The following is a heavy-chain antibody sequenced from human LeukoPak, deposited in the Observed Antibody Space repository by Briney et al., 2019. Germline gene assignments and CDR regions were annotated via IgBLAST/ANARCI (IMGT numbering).Heavy chain of an antibody. CDR3: ARAVRSSFDY. CDR2: INHSGST. V-gene: IGHV4-34*01. D-gene: IGHD6-13*01. CDR1: GGSFSGYY. J-gene: IGHJ4*02. Sequence: SETLSLTCAVYGGSFSGYYWGWIRQPPGKGLEWIGEINHSGSTNYNPSLKSRVTISVDTSKNQFSLKLSSVTAADTAVYYCARAVRSSFDYWGQGTLVTVSS.